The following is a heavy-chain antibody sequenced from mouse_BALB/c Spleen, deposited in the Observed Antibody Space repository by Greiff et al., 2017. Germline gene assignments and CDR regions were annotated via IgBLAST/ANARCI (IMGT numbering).Heavy chain of an antibody. CDR3: ARQKSGAMDY. Sequence: EVKLMESGGDLVKPGGSLKLSCAASGFTFSSYGMSWVRQTPDKRLEWVATISSGGSYTYYPDSVKGRFTISRDNAKNTLYLQMSSLKSEDTAMYYCARQKSGAMDYWGQGTSVTVSS. CDR1: GFTFSSYG. CDR2: ISSGGSYT. J-gene: IGHJ4*01. V-gene: IGHV5-6*01.